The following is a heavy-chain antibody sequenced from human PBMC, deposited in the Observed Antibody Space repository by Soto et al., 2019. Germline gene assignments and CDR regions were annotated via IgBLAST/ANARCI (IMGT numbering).Heavy chain of an antibody. CDR3: ARAVGYCTNGVCPNWFDP. CDR2: IYYSGST. D-gene: IGHD2-8*01. Sequence: QVQLQESGPGLVKPSQTLSLTCTVSGGSISSGGYYWCWIRQHPGKGLEWIGYIYYSGSTYYNPSLKSRVTISVDTSKNPFSLKLSSVTDADTAVYYCARAVGYCTNGVCPNWFDPWGQGTLVTVSS. CDR1: GGSISSGGYY. J-gene: IGHJ5*02. V-gene: IGHV4-31*03.